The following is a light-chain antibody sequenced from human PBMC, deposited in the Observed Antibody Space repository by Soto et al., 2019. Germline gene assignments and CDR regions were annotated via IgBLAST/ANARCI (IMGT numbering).Light chain of an antibody. V-gene: IGKV1-5*03. CDR3: QQYDRFPYT. CDR1: QSISNW. Sequence: DIQMTQSPSTLSASVGDTVTITCRASQSISNWLAWYQQKPGHAPKLLIHKASTLESGVPSRFSGSGSGTEFTLTIISLQPDDFATFYCQQYDRFPYTFGQGTKLEIK. CDR2: KAS. J-gene: IGKJ2*01.